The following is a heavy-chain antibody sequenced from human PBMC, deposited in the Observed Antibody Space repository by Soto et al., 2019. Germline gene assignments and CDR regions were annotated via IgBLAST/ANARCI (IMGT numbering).Heavy chain of an antibody. V-gene: IGHV1-69*01. CDR2: IIPIFGTA. D-gene: IGHD5-18*01. J-gene: IGHJ6*02. CDR1: GGTFSSYA. CDR3: ARDLDTAMVYYYYGMDV. Sequence: QVQLVQSGAEVQKPGSSVKVSCKASGGTFSSYAISWVRQAPGQGLEWMGGIIPIFGTANYAQKFQGRVTITADESTSTAYMELSSLRSEDTAVYYCARDLDTAMVYYYYGMDVWGQGTTVTVSS.